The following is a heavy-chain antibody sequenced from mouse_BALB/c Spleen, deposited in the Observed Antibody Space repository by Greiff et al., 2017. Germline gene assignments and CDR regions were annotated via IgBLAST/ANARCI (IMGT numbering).Heavy chain of an antibody. D-gene: IGHD2-1*01. V-gene: IGHV7-3*02. Sequence: EVKLMESGGGLVQPGGSLRLSCATSGFTFTDYYMSWVRQPPGKALEWLGFIRNKANGYTTEYSASVKGRFTISRDNSQSILYLQMNTLRAEASATYYCARDKGHYGNYDYWGQGTTLTVSS. J-gene: IGHJ2*01. CDR3: ARDKGHYGNYDY. CDR2: IRNKANGYTT. CDR1: GFTFTDYY.